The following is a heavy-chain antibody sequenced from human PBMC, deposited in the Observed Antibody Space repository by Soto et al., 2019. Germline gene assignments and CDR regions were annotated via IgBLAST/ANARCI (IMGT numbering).Heavy chain of an antibody. Sequence: SVKVSCKASGGTFSSYAISWVRQAPGQGLEWMGGIIPIFGTANYAQKFQGRVTITADESTSTAYMELSSLRSEDTAVYYCARASGSYYGYYYYGMDVWGQGTTVTVSS. CDR1: GGTFSSYA. V-gene: IGHV1-69*13. J-gene: IGHJ6*02. CDR3: ARASGSYYGYYYYGMDV. CDR2: IIPIFGTA. D-gene: IGHD1-26*01.